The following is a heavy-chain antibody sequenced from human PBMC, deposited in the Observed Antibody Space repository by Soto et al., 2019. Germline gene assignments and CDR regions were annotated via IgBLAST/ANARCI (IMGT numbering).Heavy chain of an antibody. CDR3: AKELRPYTATYFDY. CDR2: ISYDGRNK. Sequence: PGGSLRLSCAASGFTFSSYGMHWVRQAPGKGLEWVAVISYDGRNKYYADSVKGRFTISRDNSKNTLYLQMNSLRAEDTAVYYCAKELRPYTATYFDYWGQGTLVTVSS. CDR1: GFTFSSYG. J-gene: IGHJ4*02. D-gene: IGHD5-18*01. V-gene: IGHV3-30*18.